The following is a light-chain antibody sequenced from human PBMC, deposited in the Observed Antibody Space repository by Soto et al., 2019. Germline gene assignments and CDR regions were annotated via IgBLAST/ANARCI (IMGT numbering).Light chain of an antibody. CDR3: QQYNSWSAIT. V-gene: IGKV1-5*01. CDR1: LSISSW. J-gene: IGKJ5*01. Sequence: ESPITQSPSTLSFSLGDRVTLPCRASLSISSWLAWYQQKPGKAPKLLIYAASSLQSGVPSRFSGSGSGTDFTLTISSLQSEDSAVYYCQQYNSWSAITFGQGTRLEIK. CDR2: AAS.